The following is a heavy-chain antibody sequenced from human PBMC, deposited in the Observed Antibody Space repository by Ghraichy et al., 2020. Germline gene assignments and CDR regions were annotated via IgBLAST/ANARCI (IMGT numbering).Heavy chain of an antibody. Sequence: GGSLRLSCAASGFTFSSYAMSWVRQAPGKGLEWVSAISGSGGSTYYADSVKGRFTISRDNSKNTLYLQMNSLRAEDTAVYYCAKIKDSYGSGSYYMVHDYWGQGTLVTVSS. V-gene: IGHV3-23*01. J-gene: IGHJ4*02. CDR2: ISGSGGST. CDR1: GFTFSSYA. D-gene: IGHD3-10*01. CDR3: AKIKDSYGSGSYYMVHDY.